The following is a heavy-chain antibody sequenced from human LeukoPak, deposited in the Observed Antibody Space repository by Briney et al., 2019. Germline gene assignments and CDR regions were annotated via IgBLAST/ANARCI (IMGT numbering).Heavy chain of an antibody. V-gene: IGHV4-59*01. D-gene: IGHD3-22*01. CDR3: ARGGMIGTYVDY. Sequence: PSETLSLTCTVSGGSISSYYWSWIRQPPGKGLEWIGYIYYSGSTNYNPSLKSRVTISVDTSKNQFSLKLSSVTAADTAVYYCARGGMIGTYVDYWGQGTLVIVSS. CDR2: IYYSGST. CDR1: GGSISSYY. J-gene: IGHJ4*02.